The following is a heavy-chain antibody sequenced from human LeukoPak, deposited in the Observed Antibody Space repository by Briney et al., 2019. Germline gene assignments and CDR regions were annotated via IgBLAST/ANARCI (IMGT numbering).Heavy chain of an antibody. CDR1: GFTFSDYC. V-gene: IGHV3-11*01. CDR3: AKDMWGIAVAGTSFDY. J-gene: IGHJ4*02. CDR2: ISSSGSTI. D-gene: IGHD6-19*01. Sequence: GGSLRLSCAASGFTFSDYCMSWIRQAPGKGPEWVSYISSSGSTIYYADSVKGRFTISRDNAKNSLYLQMNSLRAEDTALYYCAKDMWGIAVAGTSFDYWGQGTLVTVSS.